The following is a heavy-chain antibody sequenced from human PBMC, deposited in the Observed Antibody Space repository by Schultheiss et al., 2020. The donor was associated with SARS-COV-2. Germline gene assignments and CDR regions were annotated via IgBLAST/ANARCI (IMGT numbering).Heavy chain of an antibody. CDR2: IWSAGRND. CDR1: GFSFSAYG. CDR3: AKELGNNNGFDY. V-gene: IGHV3-33*06. J-gene: IGHJ4*02. D-gene: IGHD2-8*01. Sequence: GGSLRLSCAASGFSFSAYGMHWVRHLPGKGLEWVAIIWSAGRNDFYADSVKGRFTVSRDNARNIVFLQMSSLRVADTAMYYCAKELGNNNGFDYWGQGTLVTVSS.